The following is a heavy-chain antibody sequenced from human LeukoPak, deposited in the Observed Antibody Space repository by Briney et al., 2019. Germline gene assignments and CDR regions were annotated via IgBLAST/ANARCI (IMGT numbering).Heavy chain of an antibody. CDR1: GFTFSGYD. J-gene: IGHJ6*03. CDR3: ARGEVPPGYPASYYYMDV. CDR2: TSSSSSTI. V-gene: IGHV3-48*04. Sequence: GGSLRLSCAASGFTFSGYDMSWVRQAPGKGLEWVSYTSSSSSTIYYADSVKGRFTISRDNAKNSLYLQMNSLRAEDTAVYYCARGEVPPGYPASYYYMDVWGKGTTVTVSS. D-gene: IGHD3-16*02.